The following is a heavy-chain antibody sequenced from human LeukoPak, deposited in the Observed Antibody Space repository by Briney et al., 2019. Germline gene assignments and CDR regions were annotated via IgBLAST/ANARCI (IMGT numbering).Heavy chain of an antibody. J-gene: IGHJ4*02. CDR3: ATHSYYYGSGSYPHYLDY. D-gene: IGHD3-10*01. V-gene: IGHV3-20*04. Sequence: PGGALRLSCAASGLIFEDNGMSWVRQAPGKGLEWVSGINWNGETTGYVDSVKGRSTISRDNAKNSLYLQMSSLRAEDTALYYCATHSYYYGSGSYPHYLDYWGQGTLVTVSS. CDR1: GLIFEDNG. CDR2: INWNGETT.